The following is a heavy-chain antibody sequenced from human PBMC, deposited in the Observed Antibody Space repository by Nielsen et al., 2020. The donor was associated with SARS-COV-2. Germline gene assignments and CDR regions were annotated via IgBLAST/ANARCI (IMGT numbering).Heavy chain of an antibody. J-gene: IGHJ4*02. CDR2: IYTSGST. D-gene: IGHD3-16*02. Sequence: GKGLEWIGRIYTSGSTNYNPSLKSRVTMSVDTSKNQFSLKLSSVTAADTAVYYCARGRLRLGELSAYWGQGTLVTVSS. CDR3: ARGRLRLGELSAY. V-gene: IGHV4-4*07.